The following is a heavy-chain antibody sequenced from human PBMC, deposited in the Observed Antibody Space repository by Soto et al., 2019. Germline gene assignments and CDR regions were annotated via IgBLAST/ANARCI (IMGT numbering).Heavy chain of an antibody. CDR1: GGSISRYY. D-gene: IGHD3-16*01. CDR2: IYYSGST. V-gene: IGHV4-59*01. Sequence: PSETLSLTSTVSGGSISRYYWSWSRQPPGKGLEWIGYIYYSGSTNYNPSLKSRVTISVDTSKNQFSLKLSSVTAADTAVYYCAREGGGSRYAFDIWGQGTMVTVS. CDR3: AREGGGSRYAFDI. J-gene: IGHJ3*02.